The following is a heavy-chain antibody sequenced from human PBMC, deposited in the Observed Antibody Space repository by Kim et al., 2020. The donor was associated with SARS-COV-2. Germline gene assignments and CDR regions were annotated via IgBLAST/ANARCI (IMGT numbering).Heavy chain of an antibody. CDR3: ARDGYNWPDS. Sequence: GGSLRLSCVGSGLTFSGYSMSWVRQAPGKGLEWVSYISSSSTIYYADSVKGRFTISRDNAKNSLYLHMNSLRDEDTAVYYCARDGYNWPDSWGQGTLVTVSS. CDR2: ISSSSTI. V-gene: IGHV3-48*02. CDR1: GLTFSGYS. J-gene: IGHJ4*02. D-gene: IGHD1-20*01.